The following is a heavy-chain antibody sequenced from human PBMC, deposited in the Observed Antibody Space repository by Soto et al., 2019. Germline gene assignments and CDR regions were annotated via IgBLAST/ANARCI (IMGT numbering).Heavy chain of an antibody. Sequence: SETLSLTCTVSGGSISSSSYYWGWIRQPPGKGLEWIGSIYYSGSTYYNPSLKSRVTISVDTSKNQFPLKLSSVTAADTAVYYCAWGIAAAGTDGMDVWGQGTTVTVSS. D-gene: IGHD6-13*01. CDR3: AWGIAAAGTDGMDV. CDR1: GGSISSSSYY. CDR2: IYYSGST. V-gene: IGHV4-39*01. J-gene: IGHJ6*02.